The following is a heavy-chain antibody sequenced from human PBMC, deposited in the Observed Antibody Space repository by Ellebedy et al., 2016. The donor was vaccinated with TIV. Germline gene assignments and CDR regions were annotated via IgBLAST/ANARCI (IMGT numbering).Heavy chain of an antibody. J-gene: IGHJ4*02. Sequence: GGSLRLSCAASGFTFSLYFMHWVRLIPGKGLEYVSSMGGNGDGTSYANSVKGRFTISRDNSKNTLYLQMGSVRPEDTAVCYCTRERENGGFSFDYWGQGTLVSVSS. D-gene: IGHD2-15*01. CDR2: MGGNGDGT. CDR3: TRERENGGFSFDY. V-gene: IGHV3-64*01. CDR1: GFTFSLYF.